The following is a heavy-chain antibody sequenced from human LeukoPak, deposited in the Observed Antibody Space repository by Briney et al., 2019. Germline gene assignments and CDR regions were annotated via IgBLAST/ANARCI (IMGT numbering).Heavy chain of an antibody. CDR3: ARPILSDYGGISAYFDY. CDR2: INHSGST. D-gene: IGHD4-23*01. J-gene: IGHJ4*02. V-gene: IGHV4-34*01. Sequence: SETLSLTCAVYGGSFSGYYWSWIRQPPGKGLEWIGEINHSGSTNYNPSLKSRVTISVDTSKNQFSLKLSSVTAADTAVYYCARPILSDYGGISAYFDYWGQGTLVTVSS. CDR1: GGSFSGYY.